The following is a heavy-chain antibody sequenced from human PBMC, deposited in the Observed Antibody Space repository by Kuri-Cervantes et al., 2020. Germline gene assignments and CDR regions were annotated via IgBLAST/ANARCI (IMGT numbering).Heavy chain of an antibody. Sequence: GGSLRLSCAASGFTFSSYAMSWVRQAPGKGLEWVSAISGSGGSTYYADSVKGRFTISRDNSKKTLYLQMTSLTTEDTAVYYCARVSESYYYFDYWGQGSLVTVSS. V-gene: IGHV3-23*01. CDR3: ARVSESYYYFDY. CDR2: ISGSGGST. D-gene: IGHD1-26*01. CDR1: GFTFSSYA. J-gene: IGHJ4*02.